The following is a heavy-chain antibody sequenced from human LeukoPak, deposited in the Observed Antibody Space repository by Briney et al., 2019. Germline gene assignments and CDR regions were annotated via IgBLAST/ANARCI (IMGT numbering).Heavy chain of an antibody. CDR1: GFTFSSYG. D-gene: IGHD4-23*01. CDR3: AKAYLANSSPDAFDI. V-gene: IGHV3-30*18. CDR2: ISYDGSNK. Sequence: PGGSLRLSCAASGFTFSSYGMHWVRQAPGKGLEWVAVISYDGSNKYYADSVKGRFTISRDNSKNTLYLQMNSLRAEDTAVYYCAKAYLANSSPDAFDIWGQGTMVTVSS. J-gene: IGHJ3*02.